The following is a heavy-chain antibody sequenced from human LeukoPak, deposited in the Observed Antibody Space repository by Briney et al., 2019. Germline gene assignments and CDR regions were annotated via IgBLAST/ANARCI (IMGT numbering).Heavy chain of an antibody. V-gene: IGHV1-2*02. Sequence: VASVKVSCKASGYTFTGYYMHWVRQAPGQGLEWMGWINPNSGGTNYAQKFQGRVTMTRDTSISTAYMELSRLRSDDTAVYYCARGIGGLWIQLWAEYYFDYWGQGTLVTVSS. CDR3: ARGIGGLWIQLWAEYYFDY. J-gene: IGHJ4*02. CDR2: INPNSGGT. CDR1: GYTFTGYY. D-gene: IGHD5-18*01.